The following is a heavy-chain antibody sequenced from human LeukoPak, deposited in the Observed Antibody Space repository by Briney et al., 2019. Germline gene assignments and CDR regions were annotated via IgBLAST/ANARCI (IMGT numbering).Heavy chain of an antibody. CDR2: INPNSGGT. Sequence: ASVKVSCKASGYTFTGYYMHWVRQAPGQGLEWMGWINPNSGGTNYAQKFQGRVTMTRDTSISTAYMELSRLRSEDTAVYYCARGVRYYGSGIGFYWGQGTLVTVSS. CDR3: ARGVRYYGSGIGFY. D-gene: IGHD3-10*01. V-gene: IGHV1-2*02. J-gene: IGHJ4*02. CDR1: GYTFTGYY.